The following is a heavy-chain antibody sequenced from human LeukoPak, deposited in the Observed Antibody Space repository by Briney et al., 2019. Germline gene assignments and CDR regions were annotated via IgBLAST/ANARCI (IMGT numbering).Heavy chain of an antibody. Sequence: PGGSLRLSCAASGFTVSSNYMSWVRQAPGKGLEWVSAISGSGGSTYYADSVKGRFTISRDNSKNTLYLQMNSLRAEDTAVYYCGRHVGKWGFDYWGQGTLVTVSS. CDR1: GFTVSSNY. CDR3: GRHVGKWGFDY. J-gene: IGHJ4*02. V-gene: IGHV3-23*01. D-gene: IGHD7-27*01. CDR2: ISGSGGST.